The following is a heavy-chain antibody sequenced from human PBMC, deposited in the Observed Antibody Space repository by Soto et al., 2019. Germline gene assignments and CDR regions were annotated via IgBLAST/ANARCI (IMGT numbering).Heavy chain of an antibody. CDR1: GFTFSNAW. CDR3: TTHVTSRYDHKNYYYYYMDV. V-gene: IGHV3-15*01. Sequence: GSLRLSCAASGFTFSNAWMSWVRQAPGKGLEWVGRIKSKTDGGTTDYAAPVKGRFTISRDDSKNTLYLQMNSLKTEDTAVYYCTTHVTSRYDHKNYYYYYMDVWGKGTTVTVSS. D-gene: IGHD2-2*01. CDR2: IKSKTDGGTT. J-gene: IGHJ6*03.